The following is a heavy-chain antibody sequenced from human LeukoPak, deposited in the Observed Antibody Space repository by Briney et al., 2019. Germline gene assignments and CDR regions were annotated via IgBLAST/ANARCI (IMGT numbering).Heavy chain of an antibody. D-gene: IGHD6-13*01. J-gene: IGHJ3*02. V-gene: IGHV4-30-2*01. CDR2: IYHSGST. CDR1: GGSISSGGYY. CDR3: ARDYRIAAAGDAFDI. Sequence: PSETLSLTCTVSGGSISSGGYYWSWIRQPPGKGLEWIGYIYHSGSTYYNPSPKSRVTISVDRSKNQFSLKLSSVTAADTAVYYCARDYRIAAAGDAFDIWGQGTMVTVSS.